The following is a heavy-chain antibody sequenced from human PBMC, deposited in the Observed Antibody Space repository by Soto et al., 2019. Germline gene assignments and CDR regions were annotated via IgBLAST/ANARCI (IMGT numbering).Heavy chain of an antibody. CDR2: IYSNHDTT. CDR1: GFSLNNQA. V-gene: IGHV3-23*01. CDR3: ANRVAYVVATDY. D-gene: IGHD5-12*01. Sequence: GGSLRLSCTASGFSLNNQAMSWVRQAPGKGLEWVSSIYSNHDTTYYADSVKGRFTISRDNSKNTVYLQMNSLRVEDTAVYYCANRVAYVVATDYWRQGILVTVSS. J-gene: IGHJ4*02.